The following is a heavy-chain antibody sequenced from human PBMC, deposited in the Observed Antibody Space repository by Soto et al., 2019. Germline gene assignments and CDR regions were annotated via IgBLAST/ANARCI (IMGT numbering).Heavy chain of an antibody. V-gene: IGHV1-69*01. J-gene: IGHJ5*02. CDR3: AREDDTTSHYSWCDP. CDR1: GTTFDSFT. D-gene: IGHD4-17*01. CDR2: FVPMFGSA. Sequence: QVQLVQSGAEVKKPGSSVKVSCKPSGTTFDSFTFAWVRQAPGQGLEWLGGFVPMFGSASIAQRFRGRVRITADASTGTGYMEMSDLRSDDSAIYYWAREDDTTSHYSWCDPWGPGTRVTVSS.